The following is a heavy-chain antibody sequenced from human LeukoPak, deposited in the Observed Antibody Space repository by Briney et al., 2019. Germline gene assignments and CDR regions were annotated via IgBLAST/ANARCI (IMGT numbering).Heavy chain of an antibody. Sequence: GGSLRLSCXASGFIFSNYWMSWVRQAPGKGLEWVANIKHDGGVKYYVDSLKGRFTISRDNAKNSVYLQMNSLRAEDTAVYYCARIGYSSSSIDYWGQGTLVTVSS. CDR2: IKHDGGVK. J-gene: IGHJ4*02. CDR1: GFIFSNYW. D-gene: IGHD6-6*01. CDR3: ARIGYSSSSIDY. V-gene: IGHV3-7*01.